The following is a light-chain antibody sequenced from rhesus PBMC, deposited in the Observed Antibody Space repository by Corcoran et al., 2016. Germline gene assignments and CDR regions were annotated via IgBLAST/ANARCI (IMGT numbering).Light chain of an antibody. V-gene: IGKV1-25*01. CDR2: YAS. CDR3: QHGYGTPLT. Sequence: DIQMTQSPSSVSASVGDRVTITCRASQGISSYLAWYQQKPGKVPKLLIYYASTLQSGVPSRFSGSGSGTDFTLTISSLQPEDFATYYCQHGYGTPLTFGGVTKVEIK. J-gene: IGKJ4*01. CDR1: QGISSY.